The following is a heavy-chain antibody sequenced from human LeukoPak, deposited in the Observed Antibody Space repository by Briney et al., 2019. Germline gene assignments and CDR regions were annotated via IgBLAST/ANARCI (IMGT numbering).Heavy chain of an antibody. Sequence: GASVKVSCKASGYTFTGYYMHWVRQAPGQGLEWMGWINPNSGGTNYAPKFRGRVTMTRDTSISTAYMELSRLRSDDTAVYYCARELRGGSYFDYWGQGTLVTVSS. D-gene: IGHD1-26*01. CDR1: GYTFTGYY. CDR2: INPNSGGT. J-gene: IGHJ4*02. V-gene: IGHV1-2*02. CDR3: ARELRGGSYFDY.